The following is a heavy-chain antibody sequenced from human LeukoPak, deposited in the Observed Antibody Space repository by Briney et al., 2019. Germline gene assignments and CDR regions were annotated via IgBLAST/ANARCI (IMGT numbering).Heavy chain of an antibody. D-gene: IGHD3-10*01. CDR3: ATAGVLLWFGESASPAFDY. Sequence: ASAKVSCKASGYTFTSYDINWVRQATGQGLEWMGWMNPNSGNTGYAQKFQGRVTMTEDTSTDTAYMELSSLRSEDTAVYYCATAGVLLWFGESASPAFDYWGQGTLVTVSS. V-gene: IGHV1-8*01. J-gene: IGHJ4*02. CDR1: GYTFTSYD. CDR2: MNPNSGNT.